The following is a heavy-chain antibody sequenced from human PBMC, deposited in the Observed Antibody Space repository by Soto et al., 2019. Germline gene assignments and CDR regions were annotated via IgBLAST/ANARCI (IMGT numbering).Heavy chain of an antibody. J-gene: IGHJ4*02. CDR3: ARRSSGSYFDY. V-gene: IGHV3-23*01. CDR2: ISGSGDST. Sequence: EVQLLESGGGLVQPGGSLRLSCAASGFTFSSYAMNWVRQAPGKVLEWVSVISGSGDSTYYADSVQARFTISIDNSKTTLYQQMSSLREEDPPFYYCARRSSGSYFDYWGQGTQVTVSS. CDR1: GFTFSSYA. D-gene: IGHD6-19*01.